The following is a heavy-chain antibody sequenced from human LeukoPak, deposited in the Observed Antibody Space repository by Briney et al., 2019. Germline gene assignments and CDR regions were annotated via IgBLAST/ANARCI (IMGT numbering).Heavy chain of an antibody. V-gene: IGHV3-20*04. CDR2: INWIGGST. J-gene: IGHJ6*02. D-gene: IGHD3-10*01. CDR3: ARDVLLWFGETRNYGMDV. Sequence: GVSLRLSCAASVVSFYDYSMSWVRQAPGKGLEWGSGINWIGGSTGYADYVKGRFTISRDNAKNSLYLQMNSLRAEDTALYYCARDVLLWFGETRNYGMDVWGQGTTVTVSS. CDR1: VVSFYDYS.